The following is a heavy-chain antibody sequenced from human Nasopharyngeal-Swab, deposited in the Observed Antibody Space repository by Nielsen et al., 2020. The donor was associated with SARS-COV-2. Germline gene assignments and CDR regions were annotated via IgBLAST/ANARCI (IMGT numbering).Heavy chain of an antibody. Sequence: ESLKISCPVSGGSISSYYWSWIRQPPGKGLEWIGYIYYSGSTNYNPSLKSRVTISVDTSKNQFSLKLSSVTAADTAVYYCARGYSSGWYFDWGQGTLVTVSS. V-gene: IGHV4-59*08. CDR1: GGSISSYY. J-gene: IGHJ4*02. CDR3: ARGYSSGWYFD. D-gene: IGHD6-19*01. CDR2: IYYSGST.